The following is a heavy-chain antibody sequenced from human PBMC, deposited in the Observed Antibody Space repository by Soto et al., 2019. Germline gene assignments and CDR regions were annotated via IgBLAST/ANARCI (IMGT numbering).Heavy chain of an antibody. CDR3: AKDRYSGTYPTDFDY. J-gene: IGHJ4*02. Sequence: QVQLVQSGGGVVQPGRSLRLSCAGSGFTFSSYGIHWVRQAPGKGLEWVALISYDGGNEKYTESVKDRFTISRDDSQNVAYLQMSSLRTEDTAMYYCAKDRYSGTYPTDFDYWGQGSLVTVSS. D-gene: IGHD1-26*01. V-gene: IGHV3-30*18. CDR1: GFTFSSYG. CDR2: ISYDGGNE.